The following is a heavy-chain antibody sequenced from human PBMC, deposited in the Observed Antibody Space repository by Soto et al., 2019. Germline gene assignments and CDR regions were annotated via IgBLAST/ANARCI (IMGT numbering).Heavy chain of an antibody. J-gene: IGHJ4*02. CDR2: INHSGST. CDR1: GGSFSGYY. V-gene: IGHV4-34*01. Sequence: SETLSLTCAVYGGSFSGYYWSWIRQPPGKGLEWIGEINHSGSTNYNPSLKSRVTISVDTSKNQFSLKLSSVTAADTAVYYCATSYNWTLSADYWGQGTLVTVSS. CDR3: ATSYNWTLSADY. D-gene: IGHD1-20*01.